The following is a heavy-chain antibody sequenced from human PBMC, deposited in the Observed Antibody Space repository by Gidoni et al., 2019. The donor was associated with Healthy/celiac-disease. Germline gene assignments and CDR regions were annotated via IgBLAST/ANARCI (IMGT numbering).Heavy chain of an antibody. CDR1: GGPISSHY. D-gene: IGHD3-22*01. CDR2: IYYSGST. Sequence: QVQLQESGPGLVKPSETLSLTCTVSGGPISSHYWSWIRQPPGKGLEWIGYIYYSGSTNYNPSLKSRVTISVDTSKNQFSLKLSSVTAADTAVYYCARDQDSSGNMDVWGKGTTVTVSS. CDR3: ARDQDSSGNMDV. J-gene: IGHJ6*03. V-gene: IGHV4-59*11.